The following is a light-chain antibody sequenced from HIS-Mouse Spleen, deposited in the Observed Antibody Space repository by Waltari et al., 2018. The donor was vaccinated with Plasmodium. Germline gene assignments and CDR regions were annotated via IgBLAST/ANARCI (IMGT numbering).Light chain of an antibody. CDR2: EGS. CDR3: CSYAGSSTVV. Sequence: QSALTQPASVSGSPGQSLTISCTGTSRDGGSYNLVSWYQQHPGKAPKLMIYEGSKRPSGVSNRFSGSKSGNTASLTISGLQAEDEADYYCCSYAGSSTVVFGGGTKLTVL. V-gene: IGLV2-23*01. CDR1: SRDGGSYNL. J-gene: IGLJ2*01.